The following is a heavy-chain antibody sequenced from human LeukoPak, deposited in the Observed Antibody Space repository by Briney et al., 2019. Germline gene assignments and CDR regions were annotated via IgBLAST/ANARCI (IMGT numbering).Heavy chain of an antibody. Sequence: GGSLRLSCAASGFTFSSYGMHWVRQAPGKGLEWVAFIRYDGSNKYYADSVKGRLTISRDNSKNTLYLQMNSLRAEDTAVYYCTKGGYGPNPFDYWGQGTLVTVSS. CDR3: TKGGYGPNPFDY. V-gene: IGHV3-30*02. D-gene: IGHD5-18*01. CDR2: IRYDGSNK. J-gene: IGHJ4*02. CDR1: GFTFSSYG.